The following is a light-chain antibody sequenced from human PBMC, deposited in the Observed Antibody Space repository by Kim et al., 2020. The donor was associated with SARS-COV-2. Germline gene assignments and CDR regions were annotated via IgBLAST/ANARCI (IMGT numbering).Light chain of an antibody. CDR1: QTVDNSF. CDR3: QQYASSPIT. CDR2: TAS. V-gene: IGKV3-20*01. J-gene: IGKJ5*01. Sequence: SPGDGATLACRASQTVDNSFLAWYQQRPGQAPRLLIYTASNRATGIPDRFSGGGSGKDFTLTISSLEPEDFGVYSCQQYASSPITFGQGTRLEIK.